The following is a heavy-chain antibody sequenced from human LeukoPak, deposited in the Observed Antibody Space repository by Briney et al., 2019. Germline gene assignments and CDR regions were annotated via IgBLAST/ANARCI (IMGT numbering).Heavy chain of an antibody. CDR3: ARRDYYDSSGQAYFQH. CDR2: IYYSGST. J-gene: IGHJ1*01. Sequence: SETLSLTCAVYGGSFSGYYWSWIRQPPGKGLEWIGSIYYSGSTYYNPSLKSRVTISVDTSKNQFSLKLSSVTAADTAVYYCARRDYYDSSGQAYFQHWGQGTLVTVSS. V-gene: IGHV4-34*01. D-gene: IGHD3-22*01. CDR1: GGSFSGYY.